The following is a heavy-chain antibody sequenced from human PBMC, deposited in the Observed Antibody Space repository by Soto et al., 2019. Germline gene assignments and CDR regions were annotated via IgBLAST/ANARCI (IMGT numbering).Heavy chain of an antibody. CDR2: ISAYNGNT. V-gene: IGHV1-18*04. CDR1: GYTFTSYG. J-gene: IGHJ5*02. D-gene: IGHD2-8*01. Sequence: QVQLVQSGAEVKKPGASVKVSCKASGYTFTSYGISWVRQAPGQGLEWMGWISAYNGNTNYAQKLQGRVTMTPDTSTSTAYMELRSLRSDDTAVYYCARVGRVYCTNGVCYTDNWFDPWGQGTLVTVSS. CDR3: ARVGRVYCTNGVCYTDNWFDP.